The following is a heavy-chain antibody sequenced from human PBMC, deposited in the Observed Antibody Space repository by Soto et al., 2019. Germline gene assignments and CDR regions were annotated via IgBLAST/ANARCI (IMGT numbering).Heavy chain of an antibody. CDR1: GGTINSYD. CDR3: ASASGGYCRGGSCFSDWFES. V-gene: IGHV1-69*12. D-gene: IGHD2-15*01. CDR2: IIPIFGTA. J-gene: IGHJ5*01. Sequence: QVQLVQSGAEVKKPGSSVKVSCKASGGTINSYDIIWVRQAPGQGLEWMGGIIPIFGTANYVQKFQGRVTITADESTNSAYLELSMLRSEYTASYYCASASGGYCRGGSCFSDWFESWGQGTLVTVSS.